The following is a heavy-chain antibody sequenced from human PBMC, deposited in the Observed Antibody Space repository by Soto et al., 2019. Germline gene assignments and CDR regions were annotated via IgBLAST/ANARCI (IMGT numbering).Heavy chain of an antibody. CDR2: ISGSGGST. J-gene: IGHJ6*02. V-gene: IGHV3-23*01. Sequence: EVQLLESGGGLVQPGGSLRLSCAASGFTFSSYAMSWVRQAPGKGLEWVSAISGSGGSTYYADSVKGRFTISRDNSKNTLYLQMNSLRAEDTAVYYCAKDWSRGVGTAWYYGMDVWGQGTTVTVSS. CDR1: GFTFSSYA. D-gene: IGHD3-10*01. CDR3: AKDWSRGVGTAWYYGMDV.